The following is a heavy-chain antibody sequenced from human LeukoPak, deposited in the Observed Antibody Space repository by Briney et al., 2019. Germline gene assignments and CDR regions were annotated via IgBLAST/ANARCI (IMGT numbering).Heavy chain of an antibody. CDR2: IVVGSGNT. J-gene: IGHJ4*02. CDR1: GFTFTSST. Sequence: RASVKVSCKASGFTFTSSTIQWVRQARGQRLEWIGWIVVGSGNTNYAQKFQERVIITRDMSTTTVYMELSSLRSEDTAVYYCAGTPWFGELTLDYGGQGTLVTVSS. CDR3: AGTPWFGELTLDY. D-gene: IGHD3-10*01. V-gene: IGHV1-58*02.